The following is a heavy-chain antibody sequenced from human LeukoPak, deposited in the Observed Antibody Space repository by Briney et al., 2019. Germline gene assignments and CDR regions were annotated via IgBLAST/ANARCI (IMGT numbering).Heavy chain of an antibody. CDR2: ISWNSGSI. J-gene: IGHJ4*02. V-gene: IGHV3-9*01. D-gene: IGHD2-21*02. CDR1: GFTFDDYA. Sequence: GGSLRLSCAASGFTFDDYAMHWVRQALGKGLEWVSGISWNSGSIGYADSVKGRFTISRDNAKNSLYLQMNSLRAEDTALYYCAKDPATTLAYCGGDCYVPGYYFDYWGQGTLVTVSS. CDR3: AKDPATTLAYCGGDCYVPGYYFDY.